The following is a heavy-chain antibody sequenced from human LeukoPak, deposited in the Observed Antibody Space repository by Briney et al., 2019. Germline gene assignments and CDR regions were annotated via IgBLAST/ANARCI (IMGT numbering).Heavy chain of an antibody. V-gene: IGHV3-21*01. CDR2: ISSSSSYI. CDR3: ARGRSTTGAFDI. D-gene: IGHD1-26*01. CDR1: GFTFSSYS. Sequence: PGGSLRLSCAASGFTFSSYSMNWVRQAPGKGLEWVSSISSSSSYIYYADSVKGRFTISRDNAKNSLYLQMNSLRAEETAVYYCARGRSTTGAFDIWGQGTMVNVFS. J-gene: IGHJ3*02.